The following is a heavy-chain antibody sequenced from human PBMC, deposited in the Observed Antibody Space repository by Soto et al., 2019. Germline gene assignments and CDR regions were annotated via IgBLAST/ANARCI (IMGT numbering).Heavy chain of an antibody. CDR1: GYTFTNYG. V-gene: IGHV1-18*01. CDR3: ARARRHGTGDRCYNWLDP. Sequence: ASVKVSCKASGYTFTNYGINWVRQAPGQGLEWMGWINPDNGNTKYAQKVQGRVTMTTDTSTTTAYMEVRSLRSDDTAVYFCARARRHGTGDRCYNWLDPWGQGTLVTVYS. J-gene: IGHJ5*02. D-gene: IGHD2-15*01. CDR2: INPDNGNT.